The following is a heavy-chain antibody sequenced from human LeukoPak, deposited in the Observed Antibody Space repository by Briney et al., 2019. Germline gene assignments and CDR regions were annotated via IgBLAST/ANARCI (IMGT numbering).Heavy chain of an antibody. D-gene: IGHD5-18*01. CDR3: AAVPSHYSYGPFNV. CDR1: GFTFTSSA. V-gene: IGHV1-58*01. CDR2: IVVGSGNT. J-gene: IGHJ6*04. Sequence: ASVTVSCKASGFTFTSSAVQWVRQARGQRLEWIGWIVVGSGNTNYAQKFQEGVTITRDMSTSTAYMELSSLRSEDTAVYYCAAVPSHYSYGPFNVWGKGTTVTVSS.